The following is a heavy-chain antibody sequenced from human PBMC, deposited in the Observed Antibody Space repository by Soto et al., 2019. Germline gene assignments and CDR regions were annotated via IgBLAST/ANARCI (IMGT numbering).Heavy chain of an antibody. CDR1: GFTFGDYA. V-gene: IGHV3-49*04. Sequence: GGSLRLSCATSGFTFGDYAMSWVRQAPGKGLEWVGFIRSNAYGGTTQYAASVKGRFTISRDDSKSIAYLQMNSLKTEDTAVYYCTRSYYYDSLGYYYIWGQGTLVTVSS. J-gene: IGHJ4*02. CDR2: IRSNAYGGTT. D-gene: IGHD3-22*01. CDR3: TRSYYYDSLGYYYI.